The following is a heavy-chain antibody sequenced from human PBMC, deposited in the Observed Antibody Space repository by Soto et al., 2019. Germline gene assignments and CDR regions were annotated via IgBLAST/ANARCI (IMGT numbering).Heavy chain of an antibody. Sequence: QVQLVQSGAEVKKSGASVRVSCKASGYTFSGHSISWVRQAPGQGLEWMGWISAPNGHTNYAQKFQGRVTMTTDTFTSTVYMEMKSLRSDDTAVYYCARNTVSGNSGGFDYWGQGTLVTVSS. J-gene: IGHJ4*02. CDR2: ISAPNGHT. CDR1: GYTFSGHS. CDR3: ARNTVSGNSGGFDY. V-gene: IGHV1-18*04. D-gene: IGHD3-3*01.